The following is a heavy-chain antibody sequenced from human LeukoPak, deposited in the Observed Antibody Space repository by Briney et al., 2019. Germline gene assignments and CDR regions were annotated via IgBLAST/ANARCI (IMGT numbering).Heavy chain of an antibody. CDR1: GFTFSSYA. CDR3: AKTWGSKGRRDYYFDY. V-gene: IGHV3-23*01. Sequence: GGSLRLSCAASGFTFSSYAMGWVRQAPGKGLERVSAISGSGGSTYYADSVKGRFTISRDNSKNTLYLQMNSLRAEDTAVYYCAKTWGSKGRRDYYFDYWGQGILVTVSS. J-gene: IGHJ4*02. D-gene: IGHD7-27*01. CDR2: ISGSGGST.